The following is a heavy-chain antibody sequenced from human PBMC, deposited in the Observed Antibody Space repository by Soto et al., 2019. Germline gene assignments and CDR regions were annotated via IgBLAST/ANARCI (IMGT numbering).Heavy chain of an antibody. CDR1: GGSFSGYY. J-gene: IGHJ6*02. CDR2: INHSGST. V-gene: IGHV4-34*01. Sequence: PSETLSLTCAVYGGSFSGYYWSWIRQPPGKGLEWIGEINHSGSTNYNPSLKSRVTISVDTSKNQFSLKLSSVTAADTAVYYCARRVNRYFYGMDVGGQGTTVTVSS. CDR3: ARRVNRYFYGMDV.